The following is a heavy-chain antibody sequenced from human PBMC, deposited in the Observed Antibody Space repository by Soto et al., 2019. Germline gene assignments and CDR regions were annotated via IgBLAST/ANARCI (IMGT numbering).Heavy chain of an antibody. J-gene: IGHJ6*02. D-gene: IGHD1-7*01. V-gene: IGHV4-34*01. CDR3: ARSDNRNSLYGVDV. Sequence: KPSETLSLTCAVNGGSLSGYYWSWIRQSPGKGLEWIGEINHRGSSDYNPSLKSRVTISIDASKNHVTLELTSVTAADTAVYYCARSDNRNSLYGVDVWGQGTAVTVS. CDR2: INHRGSS. CDR1: GGSLSGYY.